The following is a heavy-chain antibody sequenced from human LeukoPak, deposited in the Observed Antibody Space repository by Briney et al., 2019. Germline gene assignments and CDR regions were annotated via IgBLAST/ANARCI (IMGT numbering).Heavy chain of an antibody. Sequence: ASVKVSCKASGYTFTSYYMHWVRQAPGQGLERMGIINPSGGSTSYAQKFQGRVTMTRDTSTSTVYMELSSLRSEDTAVYYCARDLRGYCSSTSCYEYWFDPWGQGTLVTVSS. D-gene: IGHD2-2*01. CDR2: INPSGGST. CDR1: GYTFTSYY. V-gene: IGHV1-46*01. J-gene: IGHJ5*02. CDR3: ARDLRGYCSSTSCYEYWFDP.